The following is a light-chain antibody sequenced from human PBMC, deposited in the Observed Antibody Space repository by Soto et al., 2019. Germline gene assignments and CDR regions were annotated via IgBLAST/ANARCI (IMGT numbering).Light chain of an antibody. Sequence: ENLLTQSPGTLSLSPGEGATLSCRASRGVSANYLAWYQQKPGQAPTLLIYGASIRAAGIPGRFSGSGSGTDFTLTIRRLEPDDFAVYYCQQYGSSPRTFCQGTKVEIK. CDR2: GAS. CDR1: RGVSANY. CDR3: QQYGSSPRT. J-gene: IGKJ1*01. V-gene: IGKV3-20*01.